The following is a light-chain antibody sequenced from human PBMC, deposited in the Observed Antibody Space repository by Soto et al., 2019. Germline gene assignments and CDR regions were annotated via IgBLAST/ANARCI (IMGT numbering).Light chain of an antibody. J-gene: IGLJ2*01. Sequence: SYELIQPPSVSVAPGMTARISCGGNNIGSNTVHWYQQKPGQAPVLVIYYDSDRPSGIPERFSGSNSGNTAALTISRVEAGDEADYFCQVWDSTSDHPVFGGGTQLTVL. CDR2: YDS. CDR1: NIGSNT. CDR3: QVWDSTSDHPV. V-gene: IGLV3-21*04.